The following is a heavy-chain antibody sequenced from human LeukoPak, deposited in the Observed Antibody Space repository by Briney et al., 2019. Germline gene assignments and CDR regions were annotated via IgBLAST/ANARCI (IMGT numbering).Heavy chain of an antibody. V-gene: IGHV4-34*01. CDR1: GRSFSGYY. D-gene: IGHD3-9*01. CDR3: ARLGPNYDILTGYPMKHYYYYGMDV. Sequence: SETLSLTCAVYGRSFSGYYWSWIRQPPGKGLEWIGEINHSGSTNYNPSLKSRVTISVDTSKNQFSLKLSSVTAADTAVYYCARLGPNYDILTGYPMKHYYYYGMDVWGQGTTVTVSS. J-gene: IGHJ6*02. CDR2: INHSGST.